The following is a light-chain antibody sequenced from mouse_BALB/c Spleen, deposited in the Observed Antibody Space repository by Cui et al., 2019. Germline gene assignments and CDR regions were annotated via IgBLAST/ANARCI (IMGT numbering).Light chain of an antibody. Sequence: DVQITQSPSYLAASPGETITINCRASKSISNYLAWYQEKPGKTNKLLIYSGSTLQSGIPSRFSGSGSGTDFTLTISSLEPEDFAMYYCQQHNEYPLTFGAGTKLELK. CDR1: KSISNY. J-gene: IGKJ5*01. CDR3: QQHNEYPLT. CDR2: SGS. V-gene: IGKV16-104*01.